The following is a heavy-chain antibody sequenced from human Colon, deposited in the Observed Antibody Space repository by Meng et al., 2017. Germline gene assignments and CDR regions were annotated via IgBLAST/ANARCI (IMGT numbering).Heavy chain of an antibody. CDR1: GNSFSRDFV. V-gene: IGHV4-4*02. J-gene: IGHJ4*02. CDR2: VNSRGDT. CDR3: GRDQGRQLINH. D-gene: IGHD1-1*01. Sequence: QVQLLERGPGLVKSSGTLTLPLTFSGNSFSRDFVWSWVCKPPGKGVGLFWEVNSRGDTNYNPSLKRRVVISIDRSKNQFYLNLSSVTAADTAVYYCGRDQGRQLINHWGQGTLVTVSS.